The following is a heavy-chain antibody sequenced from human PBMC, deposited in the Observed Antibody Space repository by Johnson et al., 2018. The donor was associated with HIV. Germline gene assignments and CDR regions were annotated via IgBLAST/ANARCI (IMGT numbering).Heavy chain of an antibody. CDR2: ISYDGSNK. CDR1: GFSLSGYW. Sequence: QMLLVESGGGVVQPGGSLRLSCAASGFSLSGYWMSWVRQAPGKGLEWVAVISYDGSNKYYADSVKGRFTISRDNSKNTLYLQMNSLRAEDTAVYYCASKAAGTMHAFDIWGQGTMVTVSS. V-gene: IGHV3-30*03. D-gene: IGHD6-13*01. CDR3: ASKAAGTMHAFDI. J-gene: IGHJ3*02.